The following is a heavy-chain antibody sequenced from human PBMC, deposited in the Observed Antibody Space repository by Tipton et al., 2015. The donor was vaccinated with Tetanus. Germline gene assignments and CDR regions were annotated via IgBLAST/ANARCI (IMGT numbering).Heavy chain of an antibody. CDR2: IYQTGTT. J-gene: IGHJ4*02. Sequence: TLSLTCTVSGASFSRGDYYWSWIRKPPGKDLEWIGYIYQTGTTYYNPSLKGRVTISMDRSNTQFSLRLDSLTAADTAVYYCARAGGFLALTHGFWGRGTLVSVSS. CDR1: GASFSRGDYY. V-gene: IGHV4-30-4*01. D-gene: IGHD3-16*01. CDR3: ARAGGFLALTHGF.